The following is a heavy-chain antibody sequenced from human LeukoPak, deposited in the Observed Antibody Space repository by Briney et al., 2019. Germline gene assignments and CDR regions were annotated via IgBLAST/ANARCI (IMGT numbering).Heavy chain of an antibody. J-gene: IGHJ4*02. CDR1: GFTFSSYW. CDR3: ARVSPGELLYDY. D-gene: IGHD3-10*01. CDR2: INSDGSST. V-gene: IGHV3-74*01. Sequence: GGSPRLSCAASGFTFSSYWMHWVRQAPGKGLVWVSRINSDGSSTSYADSVKGRFTISRDNAKNTLYLQMNSLRAEDTAVYYCARVSPGELLYDYWGQGTLVTVSS.